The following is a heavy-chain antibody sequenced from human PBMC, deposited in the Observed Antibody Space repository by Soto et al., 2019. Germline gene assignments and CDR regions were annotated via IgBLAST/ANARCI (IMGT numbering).Heavy chain of an antibody. CDR3: ARGYYDFWSGSYYYYGIDV. D-gene: IGHD3-3*01. J-gene: IGHJ6*02. CDR1: GGTFSSYA. Sequence: QVQLVQSGAEVKKPGSSVKVSCKASGGTFSSYAISWVRQAPGQGLEWMGGIIPIFGTANYAQKFQGRVTITADESTSTAYMELSSLRSEDTAVYYCARGYYDFWSGSYYYYGIDVWGQGTTVTVSS. V-gene: IGHV1-69*01. CDR2: IIPIFGTA.